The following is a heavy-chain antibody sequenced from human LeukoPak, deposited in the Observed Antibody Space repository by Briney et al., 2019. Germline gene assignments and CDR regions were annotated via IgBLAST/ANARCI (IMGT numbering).Heavy chain of an antibody. CDR3: ARDGLTIHAFDI. V-gene: IGHV4-59*01. D-gene: IGHD3-3*01. CDR1: GGSISSYY. CDR2: IYYSGST. Sequence: SETLSLTCTVSGGSISSYYWSWIRQPPGKGLEWIGYIYYSGSTNYNPSLKSRVTISVDTSKNQFSLKLSSVTAADTAVYYCARDGLTIHAFDIWGQGTMVTVSS. J-gene: IGHJ3*02.